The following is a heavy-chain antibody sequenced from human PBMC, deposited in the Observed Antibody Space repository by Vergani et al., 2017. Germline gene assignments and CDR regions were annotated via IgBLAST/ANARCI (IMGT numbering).Heavy chain of an antibody. CDR3: XRSHIAPAGRYYYYGIDV. Sequence: QVTLKESGPALVKPTQTLTLTCTFSGFSLSTSGMRVSWIRQPPGKALEWLARIDWDDDKFYSTSLKTRLTISKDTSKNQVVLTMTNMDPVDTATYYCXRSHIAPAGRYYYYGIDVWGQGTTVTVSS. CDR2: IDWDDDK. V-gene: IGHV2-70*04. CDR1: GFSLSTSGMR. D-gene: IGHD6-13*01. J-gene: IGHJ6*02.